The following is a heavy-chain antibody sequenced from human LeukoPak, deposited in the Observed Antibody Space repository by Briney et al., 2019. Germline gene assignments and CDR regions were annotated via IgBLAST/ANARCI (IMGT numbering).Heavy chain of an antibody. Sequence: SGGSPRLSCAASGFTFSDYYMSWIRQAPGKGLEWVSYISSSGSTIYYADSVKGRFTISRDNAKNSLYLQMNSLRAEDTAVYYCARDGRYYYYYGMDVWGQGTTVTVSS. D-gene: IGHD1-26*01. CDR1: GFTFSDYY. CDR3: ARDGRYYYYYGMDV. CDR2: ISSSGSTI. V-gene: IGHV3-11*01. J-gene: IGHJ6*02.